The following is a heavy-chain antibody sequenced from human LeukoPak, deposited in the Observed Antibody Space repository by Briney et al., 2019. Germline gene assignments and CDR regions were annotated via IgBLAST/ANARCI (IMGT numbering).Heavy chain of an antibody. V-gene: IGHV3-73*01. CDR1: GFTFSGSA. CDR3: TGIAAAGDHDY. CDR2: IRSKANSYAT. D-gene: IGHD6-13*01. Sequence: GGSLKLSCAASGFTFSGSAIHCVRQASGKGLEWVGRIRSKANSYATAYVASVKGRFTISRDDSKNRAYLQMDSLRTEDTAVYYCTGIAAAGDHDYWGQGTLVTVSS. J-gene: IGHJ4*02.